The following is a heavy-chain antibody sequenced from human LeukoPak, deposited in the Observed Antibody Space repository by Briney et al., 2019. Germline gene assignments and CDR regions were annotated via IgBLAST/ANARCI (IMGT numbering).Heavy chain of an antibody. CDR3: ARDHHSNIVATIKGQQLVREDY. V-gene: IGHV1-46*03. Sequence: ASVKVSCKASGYTFTSYYMHWVRQAPGQGLEWMGIINPSCGSTSYAQKFQGRVTMTRDTSTSTVYMELSSLRSEDTAVYYCARDHHSNIVATIKGQQLVREDYWGQGTLVTVSS. J-gene: IGHJ4*02. CDR1: GYTFTSYY. CDR2: INPSCGST. D-gene: IGHD5-12*01.